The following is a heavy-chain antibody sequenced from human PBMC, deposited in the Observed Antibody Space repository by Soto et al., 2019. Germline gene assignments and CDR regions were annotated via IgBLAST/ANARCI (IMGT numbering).Heavy chain of an antibody. D-gene: IGHD4-17*01. Sequence: GASVKVSCKVSGYTLTELSMHWVRQAPGKGLEWMGGFDPEDGETIYAQKFQGRVTMTEDTSTDTAYMELSSLRSEDTAVYYCATDGPTGAYFDFWGQGTLVIVSA. CDR2: FDPEDGET. J-gene: IGHJ4*02. CDR3: ATDGPTGAYFDF. CDR1: GYTLTELS. V-gene: IGHV1-24*01.